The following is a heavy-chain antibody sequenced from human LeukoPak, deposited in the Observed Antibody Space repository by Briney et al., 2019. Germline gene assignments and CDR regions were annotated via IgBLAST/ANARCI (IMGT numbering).Heavy chain of an antibody. J-gene: IGHJ4*02. Sequence: SETLSLTCTVSGGSVSSYYWSWIRQPAGKGLEWIGRIYTSGSTNYNPSLKSRVTMSVDTSKNQFSLKLSSVTAADTAVYYCARDGQYYYDSSGYYSAPFDYWAREPWSPSPQ. V-gene: IGHV4-4*07. CDR1: GGSVSSYY. D-gene: IGHD3-22*01. CDR2: IYTSGST. CDR3: ARDGQYYYDSSGYYSAPFDY.